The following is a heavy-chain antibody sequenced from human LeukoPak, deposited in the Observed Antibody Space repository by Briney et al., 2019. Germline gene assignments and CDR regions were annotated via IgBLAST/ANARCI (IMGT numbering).Heavy chain of an antibody. V-gene: IGHV3-21*01. Sequence: GGSLRLSCAASGFTFSSYSMNWVRQAPGKGLEWVSSISSSSSYIYYADSVKGRFTISRDNAKKSLYLKMISLRVEDTAVYYCARDHSDPYSSSSWPDAFDIWGQGTMVTVSS. CDR2: ISSSSSYI. J-gene: IGHJ3*02. D-gene: IGHD6-6*01. CDR3: ARDHSDPYSSSSWPDAFDI. CDR1: GFTFSSYS.